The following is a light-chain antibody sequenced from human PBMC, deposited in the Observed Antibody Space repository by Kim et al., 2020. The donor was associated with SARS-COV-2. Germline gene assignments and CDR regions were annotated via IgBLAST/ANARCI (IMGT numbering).Light chain of an antibody. J-gene: IGLJ3*02. V-gene: IGLV1-40*01. CDR3: QSYDSSLRV. CDR2: GNS. CDR1: SSNIGAGYD. Sequence: GQRVTISCAGSSSNIGAGYDVHWYQQLPGTAPKLLIYGNSNRPSGVPDRFSGSKSGTSASLAITGLQAEDEADYYCQSYDSSLRVFGGGTKLTVL.